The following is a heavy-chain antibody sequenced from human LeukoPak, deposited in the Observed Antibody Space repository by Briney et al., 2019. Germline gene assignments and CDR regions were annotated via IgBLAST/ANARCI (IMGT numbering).Heavy chain of an antibody. D-gene: IGHD4-17*01. CDR2: IRTKANNYAT. CDR3: ARRRGDDYGDYDY. Sequence: GGSLRLSCAASGFTFSDSTMHWVRQTSGKGLECVGRIRTKANNYATDYAASVKGSFTISRDDSKDSTYLHLSSLKTEDTAVYYCARRRGDDYGDYDYWGQGTLVTVSS. V-gene: IGHV3-73*01. J-gene: IGHJ4*02. CDR1: GFTFSDST.